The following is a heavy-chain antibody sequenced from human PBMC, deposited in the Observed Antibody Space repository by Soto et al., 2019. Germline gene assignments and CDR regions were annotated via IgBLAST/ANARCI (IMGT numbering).Heavy chain of an antibody. J-gene: IGHJ6*03. V-gene: IGHV3-33*01. CDR1: GFTFSSYG. CDR3: ASYSSSSPTNYYYYYMDV. D-gene: IGHD6-6*01. Sequence: QVQLVESGGGVVQPGRSLRLSCAASGFTFSSYGMHWVRQAPGKGLEWVAVIWYDGSNKYYADSVKGRFTISRDNSKNTLYLQMNSLRAEDTAVYYCASYSSSSPTNYYYYYMDVWGKGTTVTVSS. CDR2: IWYDGSNK.